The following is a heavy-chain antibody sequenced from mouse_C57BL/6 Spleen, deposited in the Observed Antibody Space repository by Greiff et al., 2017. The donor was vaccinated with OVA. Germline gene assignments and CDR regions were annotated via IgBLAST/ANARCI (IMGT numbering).Heavy chain of an antibody. CDR2: IYPGDGDT. CDR3: ARKGQLHAMDY. Sequence: QVQLQQSGPELVKPGASVKISCKASGYAFSSSWMNWVKQRPGKGLEWIGRIYPGDGDTNYNGKFKGKATLTADKSSSTAYMQLSSLTSEDSAVYFCARKGQLHAMDYWGQGTSVTVSS. V-gene: IGHV1-82*01. CDR1: GYAFSSSW. D-gene: IGHD6-1*01. J-gene: IGHJ4*01.